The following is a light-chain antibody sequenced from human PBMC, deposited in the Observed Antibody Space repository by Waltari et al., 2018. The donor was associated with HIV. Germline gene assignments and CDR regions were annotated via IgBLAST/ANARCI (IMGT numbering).Light chain of an antibody. V-gene: IGLV1-47*01. CDR2: RNN. CDR3: AAWDDSLSGWV. CDR1: NSNIGSHY. Sequence: QSVLTQPPSASETPGQRVTISCSGSNSNIGSHYVYWYHHLPGTAPKLLIYRNNQRPSGLPDRFSGSKSGTSASLAISGLRSEDEADYYCAAWDDSLSGWVFGGGTKLTVL. J-gene: IGLJ3*02.